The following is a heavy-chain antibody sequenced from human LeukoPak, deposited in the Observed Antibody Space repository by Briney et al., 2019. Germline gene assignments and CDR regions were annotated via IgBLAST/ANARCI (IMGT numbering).Heavy chain of an antibody. Sequence: GASAKVSCKASRYTFTGYYMHWVRQAPGQGLEWMGWINPNSGGTNYAQKFQGRVTMTRDTSISTAYMELSRLRSDDTAVYYCARMITFGGVIVMPEAFDIWGQGTMVTVSS. J-gene: IGHJ3*02. D-gene: IGHD3-16*02. CDR1: RYTFTGYY. CDR3: ARMITFGGVIVMPEAFDI. V-gene: IGHV1-2*02. CDR2: INPNSGGT.